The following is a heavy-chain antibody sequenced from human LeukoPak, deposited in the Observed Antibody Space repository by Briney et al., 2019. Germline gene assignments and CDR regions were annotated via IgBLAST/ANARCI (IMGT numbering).Heavy chain of an antibody. J-gene: IGHJ4*02. V-gene: IGHV1-2*02. D-gene: IGHD5-12*01. CDR3: ARARPEIVATVSFDY. CDR2: INPNSGGT. Sequence: ASVKVSCKASGYTFTGYYMHWVRQAPGQGLEWMGWINPNSGGTNYAQKFQGRVTMTRDTSISTAYMELSRLRSDDAAVYYCARARPEIVATVSFDYWGQGTLVTVSS. CDR1: GYTFTGYY.